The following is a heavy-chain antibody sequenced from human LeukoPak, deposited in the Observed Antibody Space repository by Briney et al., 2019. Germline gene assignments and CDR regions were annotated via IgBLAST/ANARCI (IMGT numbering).Heavy chain of an antibody. Sequence: ASVKVSCKVSGYTLTELSMHWVRQAPGKGLERMGGFDPEDGETIYAQKFQGRVTMTEDTSTDTAYMELSSLRSEDTAVYYCARVQYGYLSGSYRTFFDFWGQGALVTVSP. CDR1: GYTLTELS. V-gene: IGHV1-24*01. CDR2: FDPEDGET. CDR3: ARVQYGYLSGSYRTFFDF. D-gene: IGHD3-10*01. J-gene: IGHJ4*02.